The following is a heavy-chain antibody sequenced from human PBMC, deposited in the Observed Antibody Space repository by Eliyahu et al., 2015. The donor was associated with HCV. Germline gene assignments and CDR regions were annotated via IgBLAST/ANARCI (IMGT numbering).Heavy chain of an antibody. CDR2: IYYSGST. J-gene: IGHJ6*02. V-gene: IGHV4-39*01. Sequence: QLQLQESGPGLVKPSETLSLXCXVSGGXISSSSXYWGWIRQPPGKGLEWIGSIYYSGSTYYNPSLKSRVTISVDTSKNQFSLKLSSVTAADTAVYYCARPELEPGGGMDVWGQGTTVTVSS. CDR1: GGXISSSSXY. CDR3: ARPELEPGGGMDV. D-gene: IGHD1-1*01.